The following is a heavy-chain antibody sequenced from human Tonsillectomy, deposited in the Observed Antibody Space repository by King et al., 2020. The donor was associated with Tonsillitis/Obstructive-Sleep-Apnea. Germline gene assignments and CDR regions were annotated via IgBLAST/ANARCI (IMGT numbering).Heavy chain of an antibody. Sequence: VQLVESGGGLVQPGGSLKLSCAASGFTFSGSAMHWVRQASGKGLEWVGRIRSKANSYATAYAASVKGRFTISRDDSKNTAYLQMNNLKTEDTAVYYCTRHAGDIVVVPADGWFDPWGQGTLVTVSS. V-gene: IGHV3-73*01. CDR1: GFTFSGSA. J-gene: IGHJ5*02. D-gene: IGHD2-2*01. CDR3: TRHAGDIVVVPADGWFDP. CDR2: IRSKANSYAT.